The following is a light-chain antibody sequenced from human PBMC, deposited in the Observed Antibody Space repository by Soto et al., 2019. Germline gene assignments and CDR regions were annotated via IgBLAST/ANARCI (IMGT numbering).Light chain of an antibody. V-gene: IGKV2-28*01. J-gene: IGKJ1*01. CDR2: LGS. Sequence: DIVVTQSPLTLPVTPGETASISCRSSQSLLHSNGYNYLDWYLQKPGQSPQLLIYLGSNRASGVPDRFSGSGSGTEFTLTISSLQPDDFATYYCQHYNSYSEAFGQGTKVDIK. CDR1: QSLLHSNGYNY. CDR3: QHYNSYSEA.